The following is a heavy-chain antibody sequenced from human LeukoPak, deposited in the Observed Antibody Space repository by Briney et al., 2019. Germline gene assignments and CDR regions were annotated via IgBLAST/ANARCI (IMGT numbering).Heavy chain of an antibody. Sequence: GASLRLSCAASGFTFSIYAMKWVRQARGKGLEWVSGISSSGGSTYYADSVKGRFTISRDNSKNTLYLQMNSLRAEDTALYYCAKDQKYCSSSNCQLGPRGYYYYYGMDVWGQGTTVTVSS. CDR3: AKDQKYCSSSNCQLGPRGYYYYYGMDV. D-gene: IGHD2-2*01. CDR2: ISSSGGST. J-gene: IGHJ6*02. V-gene: IGHV3-23*01. CDR1: GFTFSIYA.